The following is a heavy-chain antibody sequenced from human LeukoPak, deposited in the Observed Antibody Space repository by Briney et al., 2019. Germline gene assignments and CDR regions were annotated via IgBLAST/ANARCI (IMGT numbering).Heavy chain of an antibody. V-gene: IGHV1-2*02. J-gene: IGHJ4*02. D-gene: IGHD3-10*01. Sequence: EASAKVSCKASGYTFTGYYMHWVRQAPRQGLEWMGWINPNSGGTNYAQKLQGRVTMTRDTSISTAYMELSRLRSDDTAVYYCARGITMVRGVIYFDYWGQGTLVAVSS. CDR3: ARGITMVRGVIYFDY. CDR2: INPNSGGT. CDR1: GYTFTGYY.